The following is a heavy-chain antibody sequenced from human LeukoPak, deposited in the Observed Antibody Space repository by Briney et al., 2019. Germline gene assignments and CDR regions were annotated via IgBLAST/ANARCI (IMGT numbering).Heavy chain of an antibody. CDR3: AKLKIVAGGYFDY. J-gene: IGHJ4*02. V-gene: IGHV3-23*01. CDR1: GFTFSSYA. CDR2: ISGSGVRT. D-gene: IGHD2-21*01. Sequence: GGSLRLSCAASGFTFSSYAMSWVRQAPGKGLEWVSAISGSGVRTYYADSVKGRFTISRDNSKNTLYLQMNSLRAEDTAVYYCAKLKIVAGGYFDYWGQGTLVTVSS.